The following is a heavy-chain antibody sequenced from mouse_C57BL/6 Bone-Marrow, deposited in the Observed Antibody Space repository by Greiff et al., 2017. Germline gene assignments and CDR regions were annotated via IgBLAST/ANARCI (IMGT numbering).Heavy chain of an antibody. Sequence: EVQLQQSGAELVRPGASVKLSCTASGFHIKDDYMHWVKQRPEQGLEWIGWIDPENGDTEYASKFQGKATITADTSSNTAYLQLSSLTSEDAAVYYCTTEWLLPWFAYWGQGTLVTVSA. CDR1: GFHIKDDY. J-gene: IGHJ3*01. CDR3: TTEWLLPWFAY. CDR2: IDPENGDT. D-gene: IGHD2-3*01. V-gene: IGHV14-4*01.